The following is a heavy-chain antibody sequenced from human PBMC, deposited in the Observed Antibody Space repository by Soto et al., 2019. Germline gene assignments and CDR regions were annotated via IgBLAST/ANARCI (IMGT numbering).Heavy chain of an antibody. V-gene: IGHV4-59*08. CDR2: IYSSGST. CDR3: AGRWGRTFDY. CDR1: GGSISTYY. J-gene: IGHJ4*02. D-gene: IGHD7-27*01. Sequence: PSETLSLTCTVSGGSISTYYWSWIRQPPGKGLEWIGYIYSSGSTNYNPSLKSRVTISVDTSNNQFSLKLSSVTAADTAVYYCAGRWGRTFDYWGQGTLVTVSS.